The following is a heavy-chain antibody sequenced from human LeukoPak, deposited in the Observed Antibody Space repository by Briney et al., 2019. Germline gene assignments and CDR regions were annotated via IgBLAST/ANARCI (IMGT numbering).Heavy chain of an antibody. Sequence: PSETLSLTCTVSGGSISSGGYYWSWIRQHPGKGLEWIGYIYYSGSTYYNPSLKSRVTISVDTSKNQFSLKLSSVTAADTAVYYCARASHPYYYDSSGSLDYWGQGTLVTVSS. V-gene: IGHV4-31*03. J-gene: IGHJ4*02. CDR2: IYYSGST. D-gene: IGHD3-22*01. CDR1: GGSISSGGYY. CDR3: ARASHPYYYDSSGSLDY.